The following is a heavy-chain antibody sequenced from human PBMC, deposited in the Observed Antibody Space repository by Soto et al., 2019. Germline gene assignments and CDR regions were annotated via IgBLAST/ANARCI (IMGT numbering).Heavy chain of an antibody. Sequence: EVQLVESGGGLVKPGGSLRLSCAASGFTFSSYSMNWVCQAPGKGLEWVSSISSSSSYIYYADSVKGRFTISRDNAKNSLYLQMNSLRAEDTAVYYCARDSSRIAAAGSYYYYYMDVWGKGTTVTVSS. V-gene: IGHV3-21*01. J-gene: IGHJ6*03. CDR3: ARDSSRIAAAGSYYYYYMDV. CDR2: ISSSSSYI. CDR1: GFTFSSYS. D-gene: IGHD6-13*01.